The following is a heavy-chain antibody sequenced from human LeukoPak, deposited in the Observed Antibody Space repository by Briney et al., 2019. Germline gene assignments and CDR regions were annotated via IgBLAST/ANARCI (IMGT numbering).Heavy chain of an antibody. V-gene: IGHV1-46*01. D-gene: IGHD3-16*02. CDR3: ARPYYDYVWGSYRPPFY. Sequence: ASVKVSCKASGYTFTSYYMHWVRQAPGQGLEWMGIINPSGGSTSYAQKFQDRVTMTRDTSTSTVYMELSSLRSEDTAVYYCARPYYDYVWGSYRPPFYWGQGTLVTVSS. J-gene: IGHJ4*02. CDR1: GYTFTSYY. CDR2: INPSGGST.